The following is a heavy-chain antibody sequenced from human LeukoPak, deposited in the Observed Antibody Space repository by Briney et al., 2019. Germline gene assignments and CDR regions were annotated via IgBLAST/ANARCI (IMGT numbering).Heavy chain of an antibody. CDR3: AREVVVPAGPDPDYYYYYYMDV. V-gene: IGHV1-69*05. Sequence: SVKVSCKASGGTFSSYAISWVRQAPGQGLEWMGGIIPIFGTANYAQKFQGRVTITTDESTSTAYMEPSSLRSEDTAVYYCAREVVVPAGPDPDYYYYYYMDVWGKGTTVTVSS. D-gene: IGHD2-2*01. J-gene: IGHJ6*03. CDR2: IIPIFGTA. CDR1: GGTFSSYA.